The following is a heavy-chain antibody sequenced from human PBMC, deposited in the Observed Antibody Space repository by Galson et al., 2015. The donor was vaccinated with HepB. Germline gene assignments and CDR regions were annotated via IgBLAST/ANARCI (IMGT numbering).Heavy chain of an antibody. CDR3: ARERDDDSSGYYYFDY. J-gene: IGHJ4*02. CDR2: ISSSSSYI. CDR1: GCTFSSYS. Sequence: SLRLSCAASGCTFSSYSMNWVRQAPGKGLEWVSSISSSSSYIYYADSVKGRFTISRDNAKNSLYLQMNSLRAEDTAVYYCARERDDDSSGYYYFDYWGQGTLVTVSS. D-gene: IGHD3-22*01. V-gene: IGHV3-21*01.